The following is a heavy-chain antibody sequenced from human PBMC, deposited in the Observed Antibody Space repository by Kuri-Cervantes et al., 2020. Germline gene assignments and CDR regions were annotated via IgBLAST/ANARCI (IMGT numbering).Heavy chain of an antibody. CDR1: GFTFTSYW. Sequence: GESLKISCAAPGFTFTSYWMSWVRQAPGKGLEWVSGISGSSDNIYYADPVKGRFTISRDNAKNFLYLQMNSLRAEDTALYYCAKASSGSNPRVCYFDYWGQGTLVTVSS. CDR3: AKASSGSNPRVCYFDY. CDR2: ISGSSDNI. D-gene: IGHD3-22*01. J-gene: IGHJ4*02. V-gene: IGHV3-21*04.